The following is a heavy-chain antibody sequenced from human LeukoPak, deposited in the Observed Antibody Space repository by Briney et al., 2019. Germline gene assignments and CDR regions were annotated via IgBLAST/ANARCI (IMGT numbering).Heavy chain of an antibody. CDR2: ISSSSSTI. J-gene: IGHJ5*02. Sequence: GGSLRLSCAASGFTFSSYSMDWVRQAPGKGLEWVSYISSSSSTIYYADSVKGRFTISRDNAKNSLYLQMNSLRAEDTAVYYCARGPGIAVAGTVGWFDPWGQGTLVTVSS. CDR1: GFTFSSYS. V-gene: IGHV3-48*01. CDR3: ARGPGIAVAGTVGWFDP. D-gene: IGHD6-19*01.